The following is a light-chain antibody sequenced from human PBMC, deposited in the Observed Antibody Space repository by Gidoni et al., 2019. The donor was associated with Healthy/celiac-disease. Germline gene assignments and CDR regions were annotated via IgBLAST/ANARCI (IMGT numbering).Light chain of an antibody. CDR2: GKN. Sequence: SSELTQDPAVSVALGQTVRITCQGDSLRSYYASWYQQKPRQPPVLVIYGKNNRPSGIPDRFSGSSSGNTASLTITGAQAEDEADYYCNSRDSSGNHWVFGGGTKLTVL. CDR1: SLRSYY. J-gene: IGLJ3*02. V-gene: IGLV3-19*01. CDR3: NSRDSSGNHWV.